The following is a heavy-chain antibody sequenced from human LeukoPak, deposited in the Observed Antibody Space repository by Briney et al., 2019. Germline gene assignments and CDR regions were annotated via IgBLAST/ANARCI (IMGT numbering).Heavy chain of an antibody. CDR3: AKDWYNSLNYFDY. V-gene: IGHV3-23*01. CDR1: GFTFSSYA. J-gene: IGHJ4*02. CDR2: ISATASNT. D-gene: IGHD1-1*01. Sequence: GGSLSFSCAASGFTFSSYAMSWVRQAPGKGLEWVSAISATASNTYYADSVKGRFTISRDNSKSTLYLQMNSLRVDDTAVYYCAKDWYNSLNYFDYWGQGSLVTVSS.